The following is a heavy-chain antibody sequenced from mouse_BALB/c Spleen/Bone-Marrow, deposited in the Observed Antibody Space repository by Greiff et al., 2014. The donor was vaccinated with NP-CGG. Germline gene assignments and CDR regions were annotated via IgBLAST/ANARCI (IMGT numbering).Heavy chain of an antibody. CDR1: GITVSSYT. CDR2: ITGGGTT. D-gene: IGHD1-2*01. V-gene: IGHV5-6-5*01. J-gene: IGHJ4*01. CDR3: ARHYGYVDAMDC. Sequence: EVQLVESGGGLVKPGESLKFSCAASGITVSSYTMSWVRQTPEKRLEWVASITGGGTTYYPGSVKGRFTISRDNAGNILYLQVSSLRSEDTAIYYCARHYGYVDAMDCWGQGTSVTVSS.